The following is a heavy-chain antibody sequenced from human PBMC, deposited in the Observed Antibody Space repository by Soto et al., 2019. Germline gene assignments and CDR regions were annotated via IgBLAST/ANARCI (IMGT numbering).Heavy chain of an antibody. CDR1: GFTVSSNY. J-gene: IGHJ3*02. V-gene: IGHV3-53*04. CDR3: ARDRGSVAANAFDI. D-gene: IGHD2-15*01. Sequence: EVQLVESGGGLVQPGGSLRLSCAASGFTVSSNYMSWVRQAPGKGLEWVSVIYSGGSTYYADSVKGRFTISRHNSKNTLYLQMNSLRAEDTAVYYCARDRGSVAANAFDIWGQGTMVTVSS. CDR2: IYSGGST.